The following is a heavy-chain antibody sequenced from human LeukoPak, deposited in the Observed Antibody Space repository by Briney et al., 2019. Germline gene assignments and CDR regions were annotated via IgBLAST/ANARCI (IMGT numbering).Heavy chain of an antibody. Sequence: SETLSLTCAVYAGSFSGYYCSSIRQPPGKGLEWLGEINHSGTTNSNPPLKSRVTISVDTSKNQFSLKLSSVTAADTAVYYCARVRDTAMAPPGYFDYWGQGTLVTVSS. D-gene: IGHD5-18*01. V-gene: IGHV4-34*01. CDR1: AGSFSGYY. CDR3: ARVRDTAMAPPGYFDY. CDR2: INHSGTT. J-gene: IGHJ4*02.